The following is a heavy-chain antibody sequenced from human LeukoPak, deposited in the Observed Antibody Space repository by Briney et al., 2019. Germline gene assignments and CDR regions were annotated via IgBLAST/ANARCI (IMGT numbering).Heavy chain of an antibody. D-gene: IGHD4-11*01. V-gene: IGHV4-30-4*08. CDR3: AREWADYTNYYYYYMDV. Sequence: PSETLSLTCTVSGGSISSGDYYWSWIRQPPGKGLEWIGYIYYSGSTYYNPSLKSRVTISVDTSKYQFSLKLSSVTAADTAVYYCAREWADYTNYYYYYMDVWGKGTTVTVSS. CDR1: GGSISSGDYY. CDR2: IYYSGST. J-gene: IGHJ6*03.